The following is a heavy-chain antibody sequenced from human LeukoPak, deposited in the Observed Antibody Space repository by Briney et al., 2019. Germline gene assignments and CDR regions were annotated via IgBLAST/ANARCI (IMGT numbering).Heavy chain of an antibody. D-gene: IGHD3-10*01. V-gene: IGHV1-18*01. J-gene: IGHJ4*02. CDR2: ISAYNGNT. CDR3: ARDTYYYGSETFWDY. CDR1: GYTFTSYG. Sequence: ASVKVSCKAPGYTFTSYGISWVGQAPGQELEGMGWISAYNGNTNYAQKLQGRVTMTTDTSTSTAYMEMRSLRSDDTAVYYCARDTYYYGSETFWDYWGQGTLVTVSS.